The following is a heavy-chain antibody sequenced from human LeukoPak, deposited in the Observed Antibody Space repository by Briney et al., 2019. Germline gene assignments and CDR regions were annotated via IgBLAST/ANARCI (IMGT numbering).Heavy chain of an antibody. D-gene: IGHD2-2*01. CDR1: GFTFSSYS. V-gene: IGHV3-21*04. CDR3: ARLRYCSSTSCYPNWFDP. CDR2: ISSSSSYI. J-gene: IGHJ5*02. Sequence: GGSLRLSCAASGFTFSSYSMNWVRQAPGKGLEWVSSISSSSSYIYYADSVKGRFTISRDNAKNSLYLQMSSLRAEDTAVYYCARLRYCSSTSCYPNWFDPWGQGTLVTVSS.